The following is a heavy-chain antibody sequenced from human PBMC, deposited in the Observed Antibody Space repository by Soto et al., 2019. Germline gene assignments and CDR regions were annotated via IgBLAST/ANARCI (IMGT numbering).Heavy chain of an antibody. D-gene: IGHD3-9*01. CDR3: ARGMAEEQIFYYFDY. CDR2: IYYSGST. J-gene: IGHJ4*02. CDR1: GGSISSSSYF. Sequence: SETLSLTCTVSGGSISSSSYFWGWIRQPPGKGLEWIGSIYYSGSTYYNPSLKSRVTISVDASKSQFYLKLRSVTAADTAVYYCARGMAEEQIFYYFDYWGQGALVTVSS. V-gene: IGHV4-39*07.